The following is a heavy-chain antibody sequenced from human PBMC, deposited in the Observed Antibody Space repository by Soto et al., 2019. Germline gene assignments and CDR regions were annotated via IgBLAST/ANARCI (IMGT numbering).Heavy chain of an antibody. V-gene: IGHV3-21*01. Sequence: GGSLRLSCAASGFTFSSYSMNWVRQAPGKGLEWVSSISSSSSYIYYADSVKGRFTISRDNAKNSLYLQMNSLRAEDTAVYYCARLYCSGGSCYFSAFDIWGQGTMVTVSS. D-gene: IGHD2-15*01. CDR2: ISSSSSYI. J-gene: IGHJ3*02. CDR3: ARLYCSGGSCYFSAFDI. CDR1: GFTFSSYS.